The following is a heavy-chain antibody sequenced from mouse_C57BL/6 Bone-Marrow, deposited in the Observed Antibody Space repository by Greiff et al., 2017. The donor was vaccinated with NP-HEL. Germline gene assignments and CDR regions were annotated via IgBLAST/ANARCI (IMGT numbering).Heavy chain of an antibody. V-gene: IGHV5-6*01. J-gene: IGHJ3*01. Sequence: EVKLVESGGDLVKPGGSLKLSCAASGFTFSSYGMSWVRQTPDKRLEWVATISSGGSYTYYPDSVKGRFTISRDNAKNTLYLQMSSLKSEDTAMYYCGRHILGAYWGRGTLVTVSA. D-gene: IGHD4-1*01. CDR1: GFTFSSYG. CDR2: ISSGGSYT. CDR3: GRHILGAY.